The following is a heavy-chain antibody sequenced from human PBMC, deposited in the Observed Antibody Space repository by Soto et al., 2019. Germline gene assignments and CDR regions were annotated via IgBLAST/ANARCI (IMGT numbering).Heavy chain of an antibody. D-gene: IGHD7-27*01. Sequence: GESLKISCAPSGFTFSSYALISVRQAPGNGHELVSAIRGSGGSKYYAASVKGRFTISRVNSKSMLNLQMSSLRAEDTALYYWAKDFLQDWGQDYYYGMDVWGQGTTVTVS. V-gene: IGHV3-23*01. CDR3: AKDFLQDWGQDYYYGMDV. CDR2: IRGSGGSK. J-gene: IGHJ6*02. CDR1: GFTFSSYA.